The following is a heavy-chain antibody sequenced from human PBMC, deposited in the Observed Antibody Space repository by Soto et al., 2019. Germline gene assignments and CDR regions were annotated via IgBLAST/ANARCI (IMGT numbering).Heavy chain of an antibody. CDR3: ARGVGSGTYYNQYNWFDP. J-gene: IGHJ5*02. D-gene: IGHD3-10*01. CDR1: GYTLINYG. CDR2: INTYSGNT. Sequence: ASVKVSCTASGYTLINYGISWVRQAPGQGLEWMGWINTYSGNTNHAQKLQGRVTMTTDTSTSTAYMELRSLRSDDTAVYYCARGVGSGTYYNQYNWFDPWGQGTLVTVSS. V-gene: IGHV1-18*01.